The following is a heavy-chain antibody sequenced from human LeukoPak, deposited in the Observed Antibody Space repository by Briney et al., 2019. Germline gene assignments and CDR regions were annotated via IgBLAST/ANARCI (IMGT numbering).Heavy chain of an antibody. J-gene: IGHJ3*02. D-gene: IGHD2-21*02. Sequence: SETLSLTCAVYGGSFSGYYWSWIRQPPGKGLEWIGYIYYSGSTNYNPSLKSRVTISVDTSKNQFSLKLSSVTAADTAVYYCARVWSEVGTHAFDIWGQGTMVTVSS. CDR3: ARVWSEVGTHAFDI. V-gene: IGHV4-59*01. CDR1: GGSFSGYY. CDR2: IYYSGST.